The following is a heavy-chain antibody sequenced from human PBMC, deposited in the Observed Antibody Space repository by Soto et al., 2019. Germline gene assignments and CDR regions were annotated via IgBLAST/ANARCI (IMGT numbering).Heavy chain of an antibody. CDR3: ATRDTGRVY. CDR2: SHQSGNT. Sequence: QVQLQESGPGLVKPSGTLSLTCAVSGVSVGSHDWWTWVRQPPGKGLEWIGESHQSGNTNYNSSHESLVTISLDKSKNHFSLQLSAVTVADTAVYYCATRDTGRVYWGQGTLVTVSS. J-gene: IGHJ4*02. D-gene: IGHD5-18*01. CDR1: GVSVGSHDW. V-gene: IGHV4-4*02.